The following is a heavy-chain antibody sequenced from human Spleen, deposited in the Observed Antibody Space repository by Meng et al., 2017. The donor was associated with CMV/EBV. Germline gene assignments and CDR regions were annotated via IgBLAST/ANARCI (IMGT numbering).Heavy chain of an antibody. CDR1: GYTFTGYD. Sequence: ASVKVSCKASGYTFTGYDLHWVRQAPGQGLEWMGWINANSGGTNYAQKFQGRVTMTRDTSISTAYMELSSLRSDDTAVYYCARDRDTLVFGVITLSPGDYWGQGTLVTVSS. CDR3: ARDRDTLVFGVITLSPGDY. D-gene: IGHD3-3*01. CDR2: INANSGGT. V-gene: IGHV1-2*02. J-gene: IGHJ4*02.